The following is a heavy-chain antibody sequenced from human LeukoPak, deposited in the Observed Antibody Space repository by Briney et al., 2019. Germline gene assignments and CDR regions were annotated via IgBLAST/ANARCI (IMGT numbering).Heavy chain of an antibody. CDR1: GYTFTSYG. CDR3: ARDLPTYYYDSSGYYYPHDAFDI. D-gene: IGHD3-22*01. V-gene: IGHV1-18*01. J-gene: IGHJ3*02. CDR2: ISAYSGNT. Sequence: ASVKVSCKASGYTFTSYGISWVRQAPGQGLEWMGWISAYSGNTNYAQKLQGRVTMTTDTSTSTAYMELRSLRSDDTAVYYCARDLPTYYYDSSGYYYPHDAFDIWGQGTMVTVSS.